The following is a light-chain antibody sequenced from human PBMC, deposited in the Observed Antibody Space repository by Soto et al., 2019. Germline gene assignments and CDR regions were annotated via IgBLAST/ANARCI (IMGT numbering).Light chain of an antibody. CDR3: QQYNNYFSWT. CDR1: QSISIW. CDR2: DAS. Sequence: DIQMTQSPSTLSASVGDRVTITCRASQSISIWLAWYQQKPGKAPNILIYDASTLVSGVPSRFSGSGSGTEFTLSISSLQPDDFATYYCQQYNNYFSWTFGQGTKVEIK. V-gene: IGKV1-5*01. J-gene: IGKJ1*01.